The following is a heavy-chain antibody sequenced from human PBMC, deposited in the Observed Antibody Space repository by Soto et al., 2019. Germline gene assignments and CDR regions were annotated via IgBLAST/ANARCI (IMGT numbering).Heavy chain of an antibody. CDR2: ISGSGGST. CDR3: AKTEGYCSGGSCYINWFDP. J-gene: IGHJ5*02. V-gene: IGHV3-23*01. CDR1: GFTFGSYA. Sequence: PVGSLRLSCAASGFTFGSYAMSWVRQAPGKGLEWVSAISGSGGSTYYADSVKGRFTISRDNSKNTLYLQMNSLRAEDTAVYYCAKTEGYCSGGSCYINWFDPWGQGTLVTVSS. D-gene: IGHD2-15*01.